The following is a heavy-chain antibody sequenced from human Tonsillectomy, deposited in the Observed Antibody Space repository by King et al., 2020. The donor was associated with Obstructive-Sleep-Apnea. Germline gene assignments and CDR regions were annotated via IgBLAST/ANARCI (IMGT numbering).Heavy chain of an antibody. Sequence: VQLQESGPGLVKPSETLSLTCTVSGDSISSYYWSWIRHPPGKGLEWIGYIYFSGSTKYNPSLKSRGTISVETSKNQFSLKLSSVTAADTAVYYCARNTEHYYYYGMDVWGQGTTVTVSS. CDR2: IYFSGST. D-gene: IGHD1-26*01. CDR1: GDSISSYY. CDR3: ARNTEHYYYYGMDV. J-gene: IGHJ6*02. V-gene: IGHV4-59*08.